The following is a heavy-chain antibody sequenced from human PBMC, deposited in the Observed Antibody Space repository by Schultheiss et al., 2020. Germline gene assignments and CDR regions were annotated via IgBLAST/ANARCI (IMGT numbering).Heavy chain of an antibody. D-gene: IGHD6-19*01. Sequence: GGSLRLSCAASGFTFSIYAMSWVRQAPGKGLEWVSAISSNGGSTYYANSVKGRFTISRDDSKNTLYLQMNSLKTEDTAVYYCTTVTSGWYPSPPYYYYGMDVWGQGTTVTVSS. V-gene: IGHV3-23*01. CDR1: GFTFSIYA. J-gene: IGHJ6*02. CDR3: TTVTSGWYPSPPYYYYGMDV. CDR2: ISSNGGST.